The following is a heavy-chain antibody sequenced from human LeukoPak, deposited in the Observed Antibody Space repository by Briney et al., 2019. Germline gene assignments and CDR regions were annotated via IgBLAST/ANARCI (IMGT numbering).Heavy chain of an antibody. V-gene: IGHV3-30-3*01. CDR3: ARDILPKYCSGGSCYSGADY. CDR1: GFTFSSYA. CDR2: ISYDGSNK. Sequence: AGRSLRLSCAASGFTFSSYAMHWVRQAPGKGLEWVAVISYDGSNKYYVDSVKGRFTISRDNSKNTLYLQMNSLRAEDTAVYYCARDILPKYCSGGSCYSGADYWGQGTLVTVSS. J-gene: IGHJ4*02. D-gene: IGHD2-15*01.